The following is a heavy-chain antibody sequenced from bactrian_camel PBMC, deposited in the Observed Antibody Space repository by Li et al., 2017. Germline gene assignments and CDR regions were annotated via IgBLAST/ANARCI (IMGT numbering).Heavy chain of an antibody. V-gene: IGHV3S54*01. D-gene: IGHD1*01. J-gene: IGHJ4*01. CDR2: IRPGDGRT. CDR3: AATTGPAAWPLVSAFYKY. CDR1: TNVKTFTY. Sequence: HVQLVESGGGSVQAGGSLRLSCEASTNVKTFTYMGWFRQAPGQEREGVATIRPGDGRTYLADSAKGRFTISQDSAENTLSLQMNSLKPEDTAMYYCAATTGPAAWPLVSAFYKYWGQGTQVTVS.